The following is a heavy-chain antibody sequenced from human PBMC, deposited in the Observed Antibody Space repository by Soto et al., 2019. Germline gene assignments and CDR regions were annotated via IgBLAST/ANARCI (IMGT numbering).Heavy chain of an antibody. Sequence: GSLRLSCAASGFSFSSYTIHWVRQAPGKGLDWVSLISNDGRNKYYGDSVKGRFTISRDNSKNTLFLQMNSLRAEDTAVYYCARDLGYYDSSGRRSAFDIWGQGTMVTVSS. D-gene: IGHD3-22*01. J-gene: IGHJ3*02. CDR2: ISNDGRNK. V-gene: IGHV3-30*04. CDR3: ARDLGYYDSSGRRSAFDI. CDR1: GFSFSSYT.